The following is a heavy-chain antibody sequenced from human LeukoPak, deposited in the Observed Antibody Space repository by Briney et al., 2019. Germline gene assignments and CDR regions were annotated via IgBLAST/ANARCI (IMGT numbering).Heavy chain of an antibody. V-gene: IGHV3-74*01. CDR1: GFTSGNYW. J-gene: IGHJ6*03. CDR2: IDDDGTDT. CDR3: ARGMLSSAGYHWYYYMDV. Sequence: GGSLRLSCVASGFTSGNYWMHWVRQAPGKGPEWVSRIDDDGTDTHYAVSVKGRFTISRDNAKNTLYLQMNSLRGEDTAVYYCARGMLSSAGYHWYYYMDVWGKGAMVTVSS. D-gene: IGHD3-3*01.